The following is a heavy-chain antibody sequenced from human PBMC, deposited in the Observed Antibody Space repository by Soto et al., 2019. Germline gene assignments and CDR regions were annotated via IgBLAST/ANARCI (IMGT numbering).Heavy chain of an antibody. CDR2: INPNSGGT. J-gene: IGHJ6*02. Sequence: GASVKVSCKASGYTFTGYYMHWVRQAPGQGIEWMGWINPNSGGTNYAQKFQGWVTMTRDTSISTAYMELSRLRSDDTAVYYCARGYRIFGDNRYYYYYGMDVWGQGTKVTVSS. D-gene: IGHD3-16*02. CDR1: GYTFTGYY. V-gene: IGHV1-2*04. CDR3: ARGYRIFGDNRYYYYYGMDV.